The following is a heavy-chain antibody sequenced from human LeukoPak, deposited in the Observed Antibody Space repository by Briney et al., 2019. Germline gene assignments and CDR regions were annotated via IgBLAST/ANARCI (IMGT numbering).Heavy chain of an antibody. CDR2: IYSGGST. V-gene: IGHV3-53*01. CDR3: AGGQGFLIDY. D-gene: IGHD3-3*01. CDR1: GFTVSSNY. Sequence: GGSLRLSCAASGFTVSSNYMSWVRQAPGKGLEWVSVIYSGGSTYYADSVKGRFTISRDNAKSLLYLQMNSLRAEDAAVYYCAGGQGFLIDYWGQGTLVTVSS. J-gene: IGHJ4*02.